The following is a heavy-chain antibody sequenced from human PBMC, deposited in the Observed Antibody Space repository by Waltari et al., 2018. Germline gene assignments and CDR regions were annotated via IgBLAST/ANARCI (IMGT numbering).Heavy chain of an antibody. CDR3: ARPRVAAAGSFDY. J-gene: IGHJ4*02. CDR2: IIPYFGTA. CDR1: GGTFSSYA. Sequence: QVQLVQSGAEVKKPGSSVKVSCKASGGTFSSYAISWVRQAPGQGLEWMGRIIPYFGTANYAKKFQGRVTITADESTSTAYMELSSLRSEDTAVYYCARPRVAAAGSFDYWGQGTLVTVSS. D-gene: IGHD6-13*01. V-gene: IGHV1-69*15.